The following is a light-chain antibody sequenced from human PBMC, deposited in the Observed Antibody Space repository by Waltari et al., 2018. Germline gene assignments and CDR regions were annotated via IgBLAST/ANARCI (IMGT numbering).Light chain of an antibody. V-gene: IGKV1-NL1*01. CDR1: QGITSS. CDR3: QQYSSTLLIT. J-gene: IGKJ4*01. CDR2: AAS. Sequence: DIQLTQSPASLSASVGDRVTISCRASQGITSSLAWYQQQPGKAPKLLVFAASRLQSGVPSRFSGSGSGTKYTLTISNLQPEDFATYYCQQYSSTLLITFGGGTKVEIK.